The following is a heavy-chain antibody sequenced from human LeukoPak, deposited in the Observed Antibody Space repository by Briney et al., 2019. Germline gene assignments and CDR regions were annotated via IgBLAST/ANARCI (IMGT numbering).Heavy chain of an antibody. D-gene: IGHD2/OR15-2a*01. CDR3: ARGSDWANSPFDY. J-gene: IGHJ4*02. V-gene: IGHV4-61*09. CDR2: IYTSGST. Sequence: KPSETLSLTCTVSGGSISSGTYYWSWIRQPAGKGLEWIGHIYTSGSTKYNPSLKSRVTISVDTSKNQFSLKLSSVTAADTAVYYCARGSDWANSPFDYWGQGTLVTVSS. CDR1: GGSISSGTYY.